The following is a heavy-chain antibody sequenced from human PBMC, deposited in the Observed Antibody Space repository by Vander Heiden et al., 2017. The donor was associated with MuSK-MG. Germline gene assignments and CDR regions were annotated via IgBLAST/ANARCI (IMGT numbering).Heavy chain of an antibody. V-gene: IGHV3-48*01. J-gene: IGHJ6*02. D-gene: IGHD6-19*01. CDR3: ARDAVAVAGMYYYYGMDV. Sequence: EVQLVESGGGLVQPGGSLRLSCAASGFTFSSYSMNWVRQAPGKGLEWVSYISSSSSTIYYADSVKGRFTISRDNAKNSLYLQMNSLRAEDTAVYYCARDAVAVAGMYYYYGMDVWGQGTTVTVSS. CDR1: GFTFSSYS. CDR2: ISSSSSTI.